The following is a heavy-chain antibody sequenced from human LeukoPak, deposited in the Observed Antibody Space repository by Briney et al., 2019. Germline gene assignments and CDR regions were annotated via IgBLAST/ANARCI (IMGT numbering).Heavy chain of an antibody. CDR1: GFTVSSNY. V-gene: IGHV3-53*01. J-gene: IGHJ3*01. D-gene: IGHD5-24*01. CDR2: IYSGGST. CDR3: ARVVSRRWLQLEG. Sequence: GGSLRLSCAASGFTVSSNYMSWVRQAPGKGLEWVSVIYSGGSTYYADSVKGRFTISRDNSKNTLYLQMNSLRAEDAAVYYCARVVSRRWLQLEGWGQGTMVTVSS.